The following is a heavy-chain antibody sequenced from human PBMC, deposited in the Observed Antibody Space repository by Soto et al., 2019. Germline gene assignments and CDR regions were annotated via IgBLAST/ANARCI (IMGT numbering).Heavy chain of an antibody. CDR2: ISSSSSYI. CDR3: TRDASRDSSARGWFDP. V-gene: IGHV3-21*01. CDR1: GFTFSSYS. D-gene: IGHD6-13*01. J-gene: IGHJ5*02. Sequence: GGSLRLSCAASGFTFSSYSMNWVRQAPGKGLEWVSSISSSSSYIYYADSVKGRFTISRDNAKNSLHLQMNSLRAEDTAVYYCTRDASRDSSARGWFDPWGPGTLVTVSS.